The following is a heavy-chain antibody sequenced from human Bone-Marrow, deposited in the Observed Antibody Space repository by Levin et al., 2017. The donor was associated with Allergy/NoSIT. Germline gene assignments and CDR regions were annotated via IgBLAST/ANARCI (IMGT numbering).Heavy chain of an antibody. J-gene: IGHJ4*02. Sequence: RGESLKISCKASGGTLRNYAISWVRQAPGQGLEWMGGIIPAFGSTNYAQKFQDRVTITADESTRTSHMELRSLRFEDTAVYYCARARGGFYGSGSFDFWGQGTLVTVSS. CDR3: ARARGGFYGSGSFDF. CDR2: IIPAFGST. V-gene: IGHV1-69*01. D-gene: IGHD3-10*01. CDR1: GGTLRNYA.